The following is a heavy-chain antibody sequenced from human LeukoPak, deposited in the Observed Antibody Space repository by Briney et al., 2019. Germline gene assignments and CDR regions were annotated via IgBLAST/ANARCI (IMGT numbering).Heavy chain of an antibody. J-gene: IGHJ4*02. D-gene: IGHD3-10*01. Sequence: GGSLRLSCAASGFTFSSYVMHWVRQAPGKGLEWVAFIRYDGSNKYYADSVKGRFTISRDNSKNTLYLQMNSLRAEDTAVYYCAREYVTYYGSGTYSYFDSWGQGTLVTVSS. CDR1: GFTFSSYV. CDR2: IRYDGSNK. V-gene: IGHV3-30*02. CDR3: AREYVTYYGSGTYSYFDS.